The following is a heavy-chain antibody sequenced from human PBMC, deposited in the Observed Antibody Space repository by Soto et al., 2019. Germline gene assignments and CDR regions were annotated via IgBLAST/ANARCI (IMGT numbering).Heavy chain of an antibody. D-gene: IGHD2-2*02. V-gene: IGHV1-3*04. CDR2: INTGNGIA. Sequence: QVQLVQSGAEERKPGASVKVSCKTSGYTFTSYTIHWVRQAPGQRPECMGWINTGNGIAKFSQKFQGRVTISRDTSARTVYMELSRLRSEKTAMYFCAILIYADPTDTWGKGTLVTVSS. CDR1: GYTFTSYT. CDR3: AILIYADPTDT. J-gene: IGHJ4*02.